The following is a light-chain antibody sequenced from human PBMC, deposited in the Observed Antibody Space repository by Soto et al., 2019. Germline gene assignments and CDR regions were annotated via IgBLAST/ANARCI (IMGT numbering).Light chain of an antibody. CDR1: QTVISNY. CDR2: GAS. CDR3: PQYATTPFT. J-gene: IGKJ3*01. V-gene: IGKV3-20*01. Sequence: EIVLTQSPGTLSLSPGERATLSCRASQTVISNYLAWYQQKPGQAPRLLIYGASSRATGIPDRFSGSGSGADFTLTISRLEPEDCAVYYCPQYATTPFTFGPGTKVDIK.